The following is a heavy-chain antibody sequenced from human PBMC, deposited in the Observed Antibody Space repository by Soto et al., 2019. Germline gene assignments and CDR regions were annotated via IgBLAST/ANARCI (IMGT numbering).Heavy chain of an antibody. V-gene: IGHV4-59*01. J-gene: IGHJ5*02. CDR2: IYYSGST. CDR3: ARRLSGSYPYHCFDP. D-gene: IGHD1-26*01. Sequence: ASETLCHRCTVAWGSISSYCGSWIRQPPGKGLEWIGYIYYSGSTNYNPSLKSRVTISVDTSKNQFSLKLSSVTAADTAVYYCARRLSGSYPYHCFDPWGKGPLVSVS. CDR1: WGSISSYC.